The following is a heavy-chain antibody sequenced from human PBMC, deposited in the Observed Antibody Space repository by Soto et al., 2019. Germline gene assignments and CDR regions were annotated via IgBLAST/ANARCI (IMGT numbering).Heavy chain of an antibody. CDR1: GFTFSSYA. Sequence: GGSLRLSCAASGFTFSSYAMHWVRQAPGKGLEWVAVISYDGSNKYYADSVKGRFTISRDNAKNTLYLQMNSLRAEDTALYYCAKGPYSSGWYSPPGYFDYWGQGTLVTVSS. CDR2: ISYDGSNK. V-gene: IGHV3-30-3*01. D-gene: IGHD6-19*01. CDR3: AKGPYSSGWYSPPGYFDY. J-gene: IGHJ4*02.